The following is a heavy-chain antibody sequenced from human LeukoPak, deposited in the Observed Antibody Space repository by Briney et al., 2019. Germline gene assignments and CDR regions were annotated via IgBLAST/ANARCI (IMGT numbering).Heavy chain of an antibody. CDR3: ARINCSGGTCYDYFDD. D-gene: IGHD2-15*01. CDR2: VSAGGTNT. CDR1: GFTFSSYW. Sequence: GGSLRLSCAASGFTFSSYWMSWVRQAPGKGLEWVSAVSAGGTNTYYADSVEGRFTISRDNSKDTLYLHMDSLRVEDTAQYFCARINCSGGTCYDYFDDWGQGTLVTVS. V-gene: IGHV3-23*01. J-gene: IGHJ4*02.